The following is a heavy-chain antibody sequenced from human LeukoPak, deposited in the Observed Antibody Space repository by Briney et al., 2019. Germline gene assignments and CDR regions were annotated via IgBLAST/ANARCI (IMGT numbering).Heavy chain of an antibody. CDR1: GGSISSYY. CDR3: ARDRSTGYSGYWFDP. CDR2: IYTSENT. V-gene: IGHV4-4*07. D-gene: IGHD6-13*01. Sequence: SETLSLTCTVSGGSISSYYWSWIRPPAGKGLEWIGRIYTSENTNYNPSFKSRVTMSIDTSKSQFSLKLNSVTAADTAVYYCARDRSTGYSGYWFDPWGQGTLVTVSS. J-gene: IGHJ5*02.